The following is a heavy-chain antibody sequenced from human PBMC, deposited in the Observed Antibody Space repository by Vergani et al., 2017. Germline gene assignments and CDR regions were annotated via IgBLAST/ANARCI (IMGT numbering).Heavy chain of an antibody. CDR1: GFTFSSYA. D-gene: IGHD2-15*01. CDR3: ASDGVVAAIDPDAFDI. J-gene: IGHJ3*02. Sequence: EVQLLESGGGLVQPGGSLRLSCAASGFTFSSYAMSWVRQAPGKGLEWVSAISGSGGSTYYADSVKGRFTITRDNSKNTLYLQMNSLGAEDTAVYYCASDGVVAAIDPDAFDIWGQGTMVTVSS. CDR2: ISGSGGST. V-gene: IGHV3-23*01.